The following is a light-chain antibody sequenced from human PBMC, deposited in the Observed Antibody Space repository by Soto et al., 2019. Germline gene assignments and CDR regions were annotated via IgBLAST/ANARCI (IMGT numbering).Light chain of an antibody. CDR1: QGISSY. CDR3: QQSYSTPFT. CDR2: AAS. Sequence: IQLTQSPSSLSASVGDRVTITCRASQGISSYLAWYQQKPGKAPKLLIYAASTLQSGVPSRFSGSGSGTDFTLTIRSLQPEDFATYSCQQSYSTPFTFGQGTKVDIK. J-gene: IGKJ2*01. V-gene: IGKV1-39*01.